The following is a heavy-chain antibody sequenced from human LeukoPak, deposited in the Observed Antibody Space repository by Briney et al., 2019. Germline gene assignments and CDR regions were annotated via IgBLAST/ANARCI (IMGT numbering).Heavy chain of an antibody. Sequence: ASVKVSCKASGYTFTSYAMHWVRQAPGQRLEWMGWINAGNGNTKYSQKFQGRVTITRDTSASTAYMELSSLRSEDTAVYYCARKKGHDYVWGSPFDIWGQGTMVTVSS. CDR2: INAGNGNT. CDR3: ARKKGHDYVWGSPFDI. D-gene: IGHD3-16*01. J-gene: IGHJ3*02. V-gene: IGHV1-3*01. CDR1: GYTFTSYA.